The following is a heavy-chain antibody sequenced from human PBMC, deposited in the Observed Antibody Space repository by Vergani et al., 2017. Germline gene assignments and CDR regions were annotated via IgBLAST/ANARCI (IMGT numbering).Heavy chain of an antibody. CDR2: ISGSGGST. D-gene: IGHD4-17*01. J-gene: IGHJ4*02. Sequence: EVQLLESGGGLVQPGGSLRLSCAASGFTFSSYAMSWVRQAPGKGLEWVSAISGSGGSTYYADSVKGRFTISRDNSKNTLYLQMNSLRAEDTAVYYCARDPLGDYEAYYFDYWGQGTLVTVSS. CDR3: ARDPLGDYEAYYFDY. V-gene: IGHV3-23*01. CDR1: GFTFSSYA.